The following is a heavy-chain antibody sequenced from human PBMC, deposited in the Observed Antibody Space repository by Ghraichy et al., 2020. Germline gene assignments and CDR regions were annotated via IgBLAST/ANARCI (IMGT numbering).Heavy chain of an antibody. CDR1: GGSISSSSYF. D-gene: IGHD3-16*01. Sequence: SETLSLTCTVSGGSISSSSYFWGWIRQPPGKGLDWIGSIYYRGYTYYNPPLKIRVTISVDMSTNQFSLKLSSVTAADTAVYYCARISPSFGGVTRARVFTEFDYWGQGTLVTVSS. V-gene: IGHV4-39*01. CDR3: ARISPSFGGVTRARVFTEFDY. CDR2: IYYRGYT. J-gene: IGHJ4*02.